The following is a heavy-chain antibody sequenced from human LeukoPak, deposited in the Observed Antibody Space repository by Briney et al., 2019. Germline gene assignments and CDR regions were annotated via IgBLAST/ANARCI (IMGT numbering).Heavy chain of an antibody. CDR1: GGSISSPY. Sequence: ETLSLTCTVSGGSISSPYWTWIRQPAGKGLEWIGRFYTSGIANYNPSLKSRVTMSVDTSKNQFSLKLSSVTAADTAVYYCARPKTRGSSYHPFDYWGQGTLVTVSS. CDR2: FYTSGIA. CDR3: ARPKTRGSSYHPFDY. D-gene: IGHD2-15*01. V-gene: IGHV4-4*07. J-gene: IGHJ4*02.